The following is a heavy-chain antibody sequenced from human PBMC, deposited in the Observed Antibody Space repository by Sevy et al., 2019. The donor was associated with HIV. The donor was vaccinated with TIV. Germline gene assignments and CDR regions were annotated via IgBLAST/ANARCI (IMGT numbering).Heavy chain of an antibody. CDR3: ARSMYYDILTVVDY. J-gene: IGHJ4*02. V-gene: IGHV1-2*02. CDR2: INPNSGGT. D-gene: IGHD3-9*01. Sequence: ASVKVSCKASGYTFTGYYMHWVRQAPGQGLEWMGWINPNSGGTNYAQKFQGRVTMTRDTSISTAYMELSRLRSDDTAVYYCARSMYYDILTVVDYWGQGTLVTVSS. CDR1: GYTFTGYY.